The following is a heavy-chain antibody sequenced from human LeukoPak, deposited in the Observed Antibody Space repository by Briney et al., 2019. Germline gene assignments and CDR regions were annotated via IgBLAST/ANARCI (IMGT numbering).Heavy chain of an antibody. CDR1: GFTFSDYY. Sequence: GGSLRLSCAASGFTFSDYYMSWIRQAPGKGLEWVSYISSSGSTIYYADSVKGRFTISRDNAKNSLYLQMNSLRAEDTAVYYWARDKDVVGGSESYFDYWGQGTLVTVSS. J-gene: IGHJ4*02. CDR3: ARDKDVVGGSESYFDY. V-gene: IGHV3-11*01. D-gene: IGHD2-15*01. CDR2: ISSSGSTI.